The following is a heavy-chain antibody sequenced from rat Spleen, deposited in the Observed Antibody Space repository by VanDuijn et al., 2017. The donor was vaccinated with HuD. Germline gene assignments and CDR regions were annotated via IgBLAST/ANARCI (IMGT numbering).Heavy chain of an antibody. CDR3: ARQDYSGGYFDY. CDR1: GFPFNNYW. J-gene: IGHJ2*01. CDR2: ITNTGGST. D-gene: IGHD1-1*01. Sequence: EVQLVESGGGLVQPGRSLKLSCVASGFPFNNYWMTWIRQAPGKGLEWVTSITNTGGSTYYPDFVKGRFTITRDNAKSTLYLQMVSLRSEGTATYYCARQDYSGGYFDYWGQGVMVTVSS. V-gene: IGHV5-31*01.